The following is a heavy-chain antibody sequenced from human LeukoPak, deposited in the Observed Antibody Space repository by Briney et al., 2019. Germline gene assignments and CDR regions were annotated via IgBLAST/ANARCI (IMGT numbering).Heavy chain of an antibody. D-gene: IGHD3-3*01. CDR2: IRYDGSNK. CDR1: GFTFSSYG. CDR3: AKDRLYYDFWSGRFDP. J-gene: IGHJ5*02. V-gene: IGHV3-30*02. Sequence: GGSLRLSCAASGFTFSSYGMHWVRQAPGKGLEWVAFIRYDGSNKYYADSVKGRFTISRDNSKNTLYLQMNSLRAEDTAVYYCAKDRLYYDFWSGRFDPWGQGTLVTVSS.